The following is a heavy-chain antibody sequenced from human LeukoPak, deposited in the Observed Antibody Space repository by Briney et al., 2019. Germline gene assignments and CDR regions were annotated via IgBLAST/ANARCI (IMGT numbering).Heavy chain of an antibody. Sequence: SETLSLTCAVYGGSFSGYYWSWIRQSPGKGLEWVWEINHSGSTNYNPSLKSRVTISVDTSKNQFPLKLSSVTAADTAVYYCAREFVVQSPYYYYYYGMDVWGQGTTVTVSS. D-gene: IGHD2-21*01. CDR3: AREFVVQSPYYYYYYGMDV. V-gene: IGHV4-34*01. CDR2: INHSGST. CDR1: GGSFSGYY. J-gene: IGHJ6*02.